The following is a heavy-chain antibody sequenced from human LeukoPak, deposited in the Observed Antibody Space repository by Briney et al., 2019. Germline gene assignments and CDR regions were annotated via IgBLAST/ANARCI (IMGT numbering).Heavy chain of an antibody. CDR1: GFTFSSYW. CDR3: AKEITMIVVPY. D-gene: IGHD3-22*01. Sequence: GGSLRLSCAASGFTFSSYWMHWVRQAPGKGLVWASAISGSGGSTYYADSVKGRFTISRDNSKNTLYLQMNSLRAEDTAVYYCAKEITMIVVPYWGQGTLVTVSS. CDR2: ISGSGGST. J-gene: IGHJ4*02. V-gene: IGHV3-23*01.